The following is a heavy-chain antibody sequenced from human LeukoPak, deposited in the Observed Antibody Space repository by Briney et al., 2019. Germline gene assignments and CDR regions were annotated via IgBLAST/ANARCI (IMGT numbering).Heavy chain of an antibody. CDR2: IYYSGST. D-gene: IGHD6-13*01. CDR3: ARRRYNSSPCDP. Sequence: PSETLSLTCTVSGGSISSSSYYWGWIRQPPGKGLEWIGSIYYSGSTYYNPSLESRVTISVDTSKNQFSLKLSSVTAADTAVYYCARRRYNSSPCDPWGQGTLVTVSS. J-gene: IGHJ5*02. CDR1: GGSISSSSYY. V-gene: IGHV4-39*07.